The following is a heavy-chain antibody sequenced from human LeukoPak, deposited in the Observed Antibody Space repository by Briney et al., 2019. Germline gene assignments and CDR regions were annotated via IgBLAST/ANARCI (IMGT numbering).Heavy chain of an antibody. Sequence: AASVKVSCKASGYIFTSYGISWVRQAPGQGLEWMGWISAYNGNTNYAQKLQGRVTMTTDTSTSTAYMELRSLRSDDTAVYYCARYGYDFWSGPSGYWGQGTLVTVSS. J-gene: IGHJ4*02. CDR1: GYIFTSYG. CDR2: ISAYNGNT. V-gene: IGHV1-18*01. CDR3: ARYGYDFWSGPSGY. D-gene: IGHD3-3*01.